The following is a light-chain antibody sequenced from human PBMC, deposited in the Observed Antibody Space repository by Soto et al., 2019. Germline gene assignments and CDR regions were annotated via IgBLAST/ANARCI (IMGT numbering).Light chain of an antibody. CDR2: GSS. Sequence: DIQMTQSPSSLSASVGDRVTITCRASQAIRNDLAWYQQKPGRAPKRLIYGSSSLQSGVPSRFSGRGSGTEFTLTISSLQPEDFATYYCLQHNVFHRTFGQGTKVEIK. CDR1: QAIRND. J-gene: IGKJ1*01. CDR3: LQHNVFHRT. V-gene: IGKV1-17*01.